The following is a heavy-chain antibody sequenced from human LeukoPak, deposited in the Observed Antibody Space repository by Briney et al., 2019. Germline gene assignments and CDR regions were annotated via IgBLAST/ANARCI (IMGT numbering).Heavy chain of an antibody. Sequence: QSGGSLRLSCAASGFTFNIYAMTWVRQDPGKRLEWVSAIGGSGDRTYYADSVKGRFTISRDNSKNTLYLQMNSLRAEDTAVYYCAKDRTQQPYGIFDYWGQGTLVTVSS. J-gene: IGHJ4*02. CDR1: GFTFNIYA. CDR2: IGGSGDRT. V-gene: IGHV3-23*01. D-gene: IGHD6-13*01. CDR3: AKDRTQQPYGIFDY.